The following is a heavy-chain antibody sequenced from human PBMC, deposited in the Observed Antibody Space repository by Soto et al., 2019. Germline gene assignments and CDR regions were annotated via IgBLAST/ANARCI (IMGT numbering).Heavy chain of an antibody. V-gene: IGHV4-31*03. CDR3: ARVGSSGWYVDY. Sequence: QVQLQESGPGLVKPSQTLSLTCTVSGGSISSGGYYWSWIRQHPGKGLEWIGYIYYRGSTYYNPSLKIRVTLSVDPSKNQFSLKLSSVTAADTAVYYCARVGSSGWYVDYWGQGTLVTVSS. J-gene: IGHJ4*02. D-gene: IGHD6-19*01. CDR2: IYYRGST. CDR1: GGSISSGGYY.